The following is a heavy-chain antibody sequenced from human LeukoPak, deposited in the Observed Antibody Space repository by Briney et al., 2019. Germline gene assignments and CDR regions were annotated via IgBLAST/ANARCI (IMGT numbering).Heavy chain of an antibody. D-gene: IGHD5-18*01. J-gene: IGHJ4*02. V-gene: IGHV3-30*02. CDR3: AKEGGYSYGFDY. Sequence: GGSLRLSCAASGFTFSSYGMHWVRQAPGKGLEWVAFIRYDGSNKYYADSVKGRFTISRDNSKNTLYLQMNSLRAEDTAVYYCAKEGGYSYGFDYWGQGTLVTVSS. CDR2: IRYDGSNK. CDR1: GFTFSSYG.